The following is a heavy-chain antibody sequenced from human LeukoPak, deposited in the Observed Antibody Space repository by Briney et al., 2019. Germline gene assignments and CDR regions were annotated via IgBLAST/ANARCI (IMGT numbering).Heavy chain of an antibody. Sequence: SETLSLTCTVSGGSISSYSWSWIRQPPGKGLEWIGYISYSGSTNYNPSLKSRVTISVDTCKNQFSLKLSSVTAADTAVYYCARGYYGSGNWFDPWGQGTLVTVSS. CDR1: GGSISSYS. D-gene: IGHD3-10*01. J-gene: IGHJ5*02. V-gene: IGHV4-59*01. CDR2: ISYSGST. CDR3: ARGYYGSGNWFDP.